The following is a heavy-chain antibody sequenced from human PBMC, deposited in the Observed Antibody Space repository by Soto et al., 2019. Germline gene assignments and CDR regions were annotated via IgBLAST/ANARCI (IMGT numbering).Heavy chain of an antibody. CDR3: ATRGGGGGY. D-gene: IGHD3-10*01. CDR1: GFTVSNNY. Sequence: EVQLVESGGGLIQPGGSLRLSCAVSGFTVSNNYMSWVRQAPGKGLEGVSVIYSGGYTAYGDSVKGRFTISRDNSKNTLYFQMNSRGADHPAGFSGATRGGGGGYWGQGTLVTVSS. V-gene: IGHV3-53*01. CDR2: IYSGGYT. J-gene: IGHJ4*02.